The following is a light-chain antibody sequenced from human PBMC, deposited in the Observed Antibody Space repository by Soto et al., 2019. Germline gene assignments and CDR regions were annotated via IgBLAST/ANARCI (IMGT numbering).Light chain of an antibody. CDR1: QSVNNW. Sequence: DIQMTQSPSTLSASVGDRVIITCRASQSVNNWLAWYQQKPGKAPKLLIYKASYLESGVPSRFSGSGSGTQFTLTISSLQPDDFATYYCQQYKSPSPGWKFGQGTTV. V-gene: IGKV1-5*03. J-gene: IGKJ1*01. CDR3: QQYKSPSPGWK. CDR2: KAS.